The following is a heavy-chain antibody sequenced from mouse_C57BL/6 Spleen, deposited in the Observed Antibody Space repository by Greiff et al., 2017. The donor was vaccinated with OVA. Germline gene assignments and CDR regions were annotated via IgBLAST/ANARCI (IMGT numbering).Heavy chain of an antibody. J-gene: IGHJ2*01. V-gene: IGHV1-50*01. CDR1: GYTFTSYW. CDR3: ASLITTVGAFDY. CDR2: IDPSDSYT. D-gene: IGHD1-1*01. Sequence: VQLLQPGAELVKPGASVKLSCKASGYTFTSYWMQWVKQRPGQGLEWIGEIDPSDSYTNYNQKFKGKATLTVDTSSSTAYMQLSSLTSEDSAVYYCASLITTVGAFDYWGQGTTLTVSS.